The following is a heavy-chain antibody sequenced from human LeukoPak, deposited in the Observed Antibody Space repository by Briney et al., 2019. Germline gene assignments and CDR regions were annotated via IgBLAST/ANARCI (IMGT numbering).Heavy chain of an antibody. D-gene: IGHD3-10*01. J-gene: IGHJ6*03. CDR1: GYTFTSYG. V-gene: IGHV1-18*01. Sequence: ASVKVSCKASGYTFTSYGISWVRQAPGQELEWMGWISAYNGNTNYAQKLQGRVTMTTDTSTSTAYMELRSLRSDDTAVYYCAREGVYGSGSYYRPYYYYYMDVWGKGTTVTVSS. CDR3: AREGVYGSGSYYRPYYYYYMDV. CDR2: ISAYNGNT.